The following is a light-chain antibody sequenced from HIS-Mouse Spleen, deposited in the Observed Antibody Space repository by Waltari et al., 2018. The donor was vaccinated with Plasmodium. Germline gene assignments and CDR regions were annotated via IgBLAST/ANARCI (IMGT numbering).Light chain of an antibody. Sequence: EIVLTQSPGTLSLSPGERATLSCRASQSVSSSYLAWYQQKPGQAPRLLICGASSRATSIPDRFSGSGSGTDFTLTSSRLEPEDFAVYYCQQYGSSPDTFGQGTKLEIK. CDR2: GAS. CDR3: QQYGSSPDT. J-gene: IGKJ2*01. CDR1: QSVSSSY. V-gene: IGKV3-20*01.